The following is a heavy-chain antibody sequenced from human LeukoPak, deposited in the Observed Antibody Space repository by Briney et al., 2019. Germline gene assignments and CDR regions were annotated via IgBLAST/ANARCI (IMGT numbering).Heavy chain of an antibody. V-gene: IGHV3-7*04. D-gene: IGHD6-19*01. CDR2: IRQDGSET. CDR1: GFTLSGYW. Sequence: GGSLRLSCAASGFTLSGYWMNWVRQAPGKGLEWVANIRQDGSETYYMDSVKGRFTISRDNAKNSLYLEMNSLRAEDTAVYYCVWAGVAVPATLWDWGQGTLVTVSS. CDR3: VWAGVAVPATLWD. J-gene: IGHJ4*02.